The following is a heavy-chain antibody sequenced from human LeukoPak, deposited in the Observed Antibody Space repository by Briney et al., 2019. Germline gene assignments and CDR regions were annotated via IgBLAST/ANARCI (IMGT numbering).Heavy chain of an antibody. CDR3: ARAPLGWFGEAGWFDP. V-gene: IGHV3-30*03. Sequence: PGGSLRLSCAASGFTFSTFGMHWVRQAPGKGLEWVAVISYDGSNKYYADSVKGRFTISRDNSKNTLYLQMNSLRAEDTAVYYCARAPLGWFGEAGWFDPWGQGTLVTVSS. CDR2: ISYDGSNK. D-gene: IGHD3-10*01. CDR1: GFTFSTFG. J-gene: IGHJ5*02.